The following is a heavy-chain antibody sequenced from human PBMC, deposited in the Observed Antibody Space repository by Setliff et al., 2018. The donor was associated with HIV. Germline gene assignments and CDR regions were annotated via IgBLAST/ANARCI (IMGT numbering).Heavy chain of an antibody. J-gene: IGHJ4*02. CDR1: GYTFTAYY. CDR2: INPNSGGT. Sequence: ASVKVSCKASGYTFTAYYLHWVRQAPGQGLEWMGWINPNSGGTDYAQKFRGRVTMARDTSISTAYMGLSRLTSDDTAVYYCARGPNYYDRGSYYNFDYWGEGTLVTVSS. D-gene: IGHD3-22*01. CDR3: ARGPNYYDRGSYYNFDY. V-gene: IGHV1-2*02.